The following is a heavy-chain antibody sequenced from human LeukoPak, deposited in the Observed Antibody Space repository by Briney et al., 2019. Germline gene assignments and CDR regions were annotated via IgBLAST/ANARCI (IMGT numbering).Heavy chain of an antibody. J-gene: IGHJ4*02. CDR1: GFTFSSYD. Sequence: GGSLRLSCAASGFTFSSYDMHWVRQATGKGLEWVSAIANAGDTYYPDSVKGRFTISRDNAKTSLYLQMNSLRAEDTAVYYCARDSPPDYWGQGTLVTVSS. V-gene: IGHV3-13*01. CDR3: ARDSPPDY. CDR2: IANAGDT.